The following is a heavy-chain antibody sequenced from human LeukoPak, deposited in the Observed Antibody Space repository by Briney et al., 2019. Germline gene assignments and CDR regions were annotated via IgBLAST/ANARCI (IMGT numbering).Heavy chain of an antibody. CDR1: GYTFTDYY. D-gene: IGHD4-17*01. CDR3: TRGPVAVTPYWYFDL. CDR2: INPNSGGT. Sequence: ASVKVSCKASGYTFTDYYMQWVRQAPGQGLEWMGWINPNSGGTNYAQKFQGRVTMTRDTSISTAYMELSRLRSDDTAVYYCTRGPVAVTPYWYFDLWGRGTLVTVSS. J-gene: IGHJ2*01. V-gene: IGHV1-2*02.